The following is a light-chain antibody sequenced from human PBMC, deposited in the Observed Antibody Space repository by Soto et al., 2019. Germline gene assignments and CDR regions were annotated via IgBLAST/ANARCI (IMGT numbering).Light chain of an antibody. V-gene: IGLV1-44*01. CDR1: SANIGSTT. CDR2: INN. CDR3: AAWDDSLNGYV. Sequence: QSVLTQPPSASRTPGQRVTISCSGSSANIGSTTVNWFQHLPGTAPKLLIYINNQRPSGVPDRFSGSKSGTSAYLAISGLQSEDEADYYCAAWDDSLNGYVFGTGTKVTVL. J-gene: IGLJ1*01.